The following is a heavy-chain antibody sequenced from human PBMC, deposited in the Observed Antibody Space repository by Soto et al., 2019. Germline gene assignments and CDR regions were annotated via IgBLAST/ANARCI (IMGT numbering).Heavy chain of an antibody. CDR1: GYTFSSYH. CDR3: ARDGPPTLY. V-gene: IGHV1-18*01. Sequence: QVQLVQSGAEVKKPGASVKVSCKASGYTFSSYHISWVRQAPGQGLEWMGWISAYNGNTNYAQKPPGRHTLTPDPYTSTASMERRSLRSDATAVYYWARDGPPTLYWGQGPLATVSS. J-gene: IGHJ4*02. CDR2: ISAYNGNT.